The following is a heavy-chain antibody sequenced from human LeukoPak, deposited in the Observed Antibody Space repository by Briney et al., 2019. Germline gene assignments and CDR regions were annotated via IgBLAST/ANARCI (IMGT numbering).Heavy chain of an antibody. V-gene: IGHV4-59*01. D-gene: IGHD2-15*01. CDR3: ARDFGEYCSGGSCQRDYYYGMDV. J-gene: IGHJ6*02. CDR1: GGSISRYY. CDR2: IFYSGST. Sequence: TSETLSLTCIVSGGSISRYYWSWMRQPPGEGRGWGGYIFYSGSTIYNPSLKSRVTISVATSKNQFSLKLSSVTAADTAVYYCARDFGEYCSGGSCQRDYYYGMDVWGQGTTVTVSS.